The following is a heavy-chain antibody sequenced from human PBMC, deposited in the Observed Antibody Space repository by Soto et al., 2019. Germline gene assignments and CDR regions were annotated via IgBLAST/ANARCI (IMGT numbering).Heavy chain of an antibody. CDR2: IHHSGST. D-gene: IGHD3-16*02. Sequence: QVQLQQWGAGLLKPSETLSLTCAVYGGSFSGYYWSWIRQPPGKGLEWIGEIHHSGSTNYNPSLKSRVTISVDTSKNQFSLKLSSVTAADTAVYYCARGRQRGGVIGPFDYWGQGTLVTVSS. CDR3: ARGRQRGGVIGPFDY. J-gene: IGHJ4*02. CDR1: GGSFSGYY. V-gene: IGHV4-34*01.